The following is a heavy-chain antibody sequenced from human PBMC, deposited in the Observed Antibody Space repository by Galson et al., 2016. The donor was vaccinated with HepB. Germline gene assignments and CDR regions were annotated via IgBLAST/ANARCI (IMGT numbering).Heavy chain of an antibody. J-gene: IGHJ4*02. CDR1: GFTFSGYV. V-gene: IGHV3-23*01. Sequence: SLRLSCAASGFTFSGYVMAWVRLAPGKGLEWVSSVTGDGVVTHYTDSVKGRFIISRDNSKNTLYLQMNILRVEDTAVYYCKGYSAGDHWGQGTLVTVSS. CDR3: KGYSAGDH. D-gene: IGHD2-21*01. CDR2: VTGDGVVT.